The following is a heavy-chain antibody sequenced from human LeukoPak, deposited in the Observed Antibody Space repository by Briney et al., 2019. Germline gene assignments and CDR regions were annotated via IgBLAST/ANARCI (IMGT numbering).Heavy chain of an antibody. J-gene: IGHJ6*03. Sequence: RTGGSLRLSCAASAFTFSSYWMSWVRQAPGKGLEWVANIKQDGSEKYYVDSVKGRFTISRDNAKNSLYLQMNSLRAEDTAVYYCARDQPRQGFWSGYYYMDVWGKGTTVTVSS. CDR3: ARDQPRQGFWSGYYYMDV. CDR2: IKQDGSEK. D-gene: IGHD3-3*01. V-gene: IGHV3-7*01. CDR1: AFTFSSYW.